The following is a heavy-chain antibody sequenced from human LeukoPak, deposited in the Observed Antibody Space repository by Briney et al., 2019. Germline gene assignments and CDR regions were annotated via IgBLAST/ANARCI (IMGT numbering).Heavy chain of an antibody. D-gene: IGHD3-3*01. V-gene: IGHV3-64D*06. CDR1: GFTFSSYA. CDR3: VKGYYDFWSGAEYFQH. CDR2: ISSNGGST. J-gene: IGHJ1*01. Sequence: GGSLRLSCSASGFTFSSYAMHWVRQAPGKGLEYVSAISSNGGSTYYADPVKGRFTISRDNSKNTLYLQMSSLRAEDTAVYYCVKGYYDFWSGAEYFQHWGQGTLVTVSS.